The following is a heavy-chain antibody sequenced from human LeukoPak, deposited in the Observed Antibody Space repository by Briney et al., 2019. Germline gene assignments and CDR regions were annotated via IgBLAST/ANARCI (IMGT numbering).Heavy chain of an antibody. J-gene: IGHJ4*02. Sequence: GGSLRLSCAASGFTFDDYAMHWVRQAPGKGLEWVSGIGWNSGSIGYADSVKGRFTISRDNAKNSLYLQMNSLRAEDTALYYCAKERGGVYSSSWYDYWGQGTLVTVSS. CDR3: AKERGGVYSSSWYDY. D-gene: IGHD6-13*01. CDR2: IGWNSGSI. CDR1: GFTFDDYA. V-gene: IGHV3-9*01.